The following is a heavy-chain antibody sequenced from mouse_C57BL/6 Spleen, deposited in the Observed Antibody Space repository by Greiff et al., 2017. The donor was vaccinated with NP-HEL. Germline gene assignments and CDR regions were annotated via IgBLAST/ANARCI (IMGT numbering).Heavy chain of an antibody. V-gene: IGHV1-22*01. Sequence: EVQLQQSGPELVKPGASVKMSCKASGYTFTDYNMHWVKQSPGKSLEWIGYINPNNGGTSYNQKFKGKATLTVNTSSSTAYMELRSLTSEDSAGYCGARSSNRGLMDYWGQGTSVTVSA. D-gene: IGHD2-5*01. CDR1: GYTFTDYN. CDR2: INPNNGGT. CDR3: ARSSNRGLMDY. J-gene: IGHJ4*01.